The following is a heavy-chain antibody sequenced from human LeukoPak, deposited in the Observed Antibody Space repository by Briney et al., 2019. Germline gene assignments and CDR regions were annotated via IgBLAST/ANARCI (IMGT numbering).Heavy chain of an antibody. CDR3: VRDLDHNDFCSGYWPDAFDS. D-gene: IGHD3-3*01. V-gene: IGHV3-33*01. J-gene: IGHJ3*02. Sequence: PGRSLRLSCAASGFTFSNYGMHWVRQAPGKGLEWVAVIWYDGSNEYYGDSVKGRFIISRDNSRNTLYLQMSSLRAEDTAVYYCVRDLDHNDFCSGYWPDAFDSWGQGTKVFVSS. CDR1: GFTFSNYG. CDR2: IWYDGSNE.